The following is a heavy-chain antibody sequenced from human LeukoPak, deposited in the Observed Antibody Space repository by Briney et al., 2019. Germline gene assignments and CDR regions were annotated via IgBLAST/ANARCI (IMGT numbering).Heavy chain of an antibody. CDR2: ISSSSSYI. J-gene: IGHJ3*02. CDR3: ARDVRDGYNSGAFDI. Sequence: GGSLRLSCAASGFTFSSYSMNWVRQAPGKGLEWVSSISSSSSYIYYADSVKGRFTISRDNAKNSLYLQMNSLRAEDTAVYYCARDVRDGYNSGAFDIWGQGTMVTVSS. D-gene: IGHD5-24*01. V-gene: IGHV3-21*01. CDR1: GFTFSSYS.